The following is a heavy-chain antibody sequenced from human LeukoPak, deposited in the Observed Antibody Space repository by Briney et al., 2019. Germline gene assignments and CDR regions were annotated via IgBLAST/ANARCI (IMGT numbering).Heavy chain of an antibody. CDR3: ARKPIVSSSWYYFDY. CDR2: VYYSGST. CDR1: AGSISSSNYH. D-gene: IGHD6-13*01. V-gene: IGHV4-39*07. Sequence: SETLSLTCTVSAGSISSSNYHWGWIRQPPGKGLEWIGSVYYSGSTYYNPSLKSRVTLTIDTSKNQFSLKLSSVTAADTAVYYCARKPIVSSSWYYFDYWGQGTLVTVSS. J-gene: IGHJ4*02.